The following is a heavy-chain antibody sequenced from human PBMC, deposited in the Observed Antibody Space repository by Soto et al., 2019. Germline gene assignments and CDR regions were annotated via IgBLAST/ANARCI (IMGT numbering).Heavy chain of an antibody. CDR2: INHSGST. CDR3: ARGRKLLSSRPEEQDIVLMVYASNWFDP. J-gene: IGHJ5*02. V-gene: IGHV4-34*01. D-gene: IGHD2-8*01. Sequence: QVQLQQWGAGLLKPSETLSLTCAVYGGSFSGYYWSWIRQPAWKGLEWIGEINHSGSTNYNPSLKSRVTISVDTSKNQFSLKLSSVTAADTAVYYCARGRKLLSSRPEEQDIVLMVYASNWFDPWGQGTLVTVSS. CDR1: GGSFSGYY.